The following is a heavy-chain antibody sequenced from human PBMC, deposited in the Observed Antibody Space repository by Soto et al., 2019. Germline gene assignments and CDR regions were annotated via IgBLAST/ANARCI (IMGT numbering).Heavy chain of an antibody. CDR1: GASIFSSY. J-gene: IGHJ3*02. D-gene: IGHD3-22*01. CDR3: ARGYYDSRGQSNTFDI. V-gene: IGHV4-59*01. Sequence: SETLSLTCTVSGASIFSSYWSWIRQSPGKGLEWIGYVHCSGSTNYNPSLKSRVTISVDTSKNQFSLNLSSVTAADAAVYYCARGYYDSRGQSNTFDIWGQGTMVTVSS. CDR2: VHCSGST.